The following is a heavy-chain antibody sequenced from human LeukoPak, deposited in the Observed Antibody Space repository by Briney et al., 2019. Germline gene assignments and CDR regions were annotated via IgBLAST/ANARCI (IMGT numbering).Heavy chain of an antibody. J-gene: IGHJ3*01. Sequence: GGSLRLSCAASGFTVSSNYMSWVRQVPGKGVEWVSVIYSGGSTYYADSVKGRFTISRDNSKNTLYLQMNSLRAEDTAVYYCARDHPQYYYGSGSYSEREGAFDVWGQGTMVTVSS. CDR1: GFTVSSNY. V-gene: IGHV3-66*01. CDR3: ARDHPQYYYGSGSYSEREGAFDV. CDR2: IYSGGST. D-gene: IGHD3-10*01.